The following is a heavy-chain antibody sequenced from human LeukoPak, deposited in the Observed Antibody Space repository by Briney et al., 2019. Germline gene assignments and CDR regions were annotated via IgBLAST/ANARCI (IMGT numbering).Heavy chain of an antibody. V-gene: IGHV1-2*02. D-gene: IGHD3-22*01. Sequence: ASVKVSFKASGYTFTIYYMHWVRQAPGQGLEWMGWINPNSGGTNYAQKFQGRVTMTRDTSISTAYMELSRLRSDDTAVYYCARAYYDSSGSVDYWGQGTLVTVSS. J-gene: IGHJ4*02. CDR2: INPNSGGT. CDR1: GYTFTIYY. CDR3: ARAYYDSSGSVDY.